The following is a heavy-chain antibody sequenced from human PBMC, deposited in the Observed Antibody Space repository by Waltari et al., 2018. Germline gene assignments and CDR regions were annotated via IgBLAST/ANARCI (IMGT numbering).Heavy chain of an antibody. CDR3: ARGGGGIGDX. V-gene: IGHV3-74*01. Sequence: EVXXVESGGXLVQXGGSLRLSXAASGFTFSSYWMHWVRQVPGKGLVWVSXINSDXSGTNYADSVXGRFTISRDNAKNTLYLXMNSLRAEXTAVYXCARGGGGIGDXWGQGTLVIVSS. D-gene: IGHD6-13*01. J-gene: IGHJ4*02. CDR2: INSDXSGT. CDR1: GFTFSSYW.